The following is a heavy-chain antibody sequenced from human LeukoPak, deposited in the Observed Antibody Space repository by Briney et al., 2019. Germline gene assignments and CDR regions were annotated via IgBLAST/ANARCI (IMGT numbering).Heavy chain of an antibody. CDR1: GRTFSSYA. D-gene: IGHD3-10*01. Sequence: SVKVSCKASGRTFSSYAISWVRQAPGQGLEWMGGIIPIFGTANYAQKFQGRVTITADESTSTAYMELSGLRSEDTAVYYCARSGVRGVIRAYYFDYWGQGTLVTVSS. CDR3: ARSGVRGVIRAYYFDY. V-gene: IGHV1-69*01. J-gene: IGHJ4*02. CDR2: IIPIFGTA.